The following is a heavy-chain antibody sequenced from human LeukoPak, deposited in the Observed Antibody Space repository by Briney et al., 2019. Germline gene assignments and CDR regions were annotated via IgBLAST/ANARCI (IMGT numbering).Heavy chain of an antibody. J-gene: IGHJ4*02. D-gene: IGHD3-10*01. CDR3: AKDGYYGSGDLQNY. V-gene: IGHV3-74*01. CDR2: INSDGSST. CDR1: GYTFSSYW. Sequence: ASVKVSCKASGYTFSSYWMHWVRQAPGKGLVWVSRINSDGSSTSYADSVKGRFTISRDNSKNTLYLQMNSLRAEDTAVYYCAKDGYYGSGDLQNYWGQGALVTVSS.